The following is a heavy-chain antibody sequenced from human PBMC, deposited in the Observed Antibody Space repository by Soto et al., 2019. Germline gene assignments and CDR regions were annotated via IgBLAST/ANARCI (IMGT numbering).Heavy chain of an antibody. CDR1: GYTFTSYG. D-gene: IGHD6-19*01. CDR3: ATIAVAGIGWFDP. V-gene: IGHV1-3*01. CDR2: INAGNGNT. Sequence: GASVKVSCKASGYTFTSYGISWVRQAPGQRLEWMGWINAGNGNTKYSQKFQGRVTITRDTSASTAYMELSSLRSEDTAVYYCATIAVAGIGWFDPWGQGTLVTVSS. J-gene: IGHJ5*02.